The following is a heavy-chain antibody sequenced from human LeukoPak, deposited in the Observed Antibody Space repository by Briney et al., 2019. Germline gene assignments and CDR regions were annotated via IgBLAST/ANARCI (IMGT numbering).Heavy chain of an antibody. CDR3: ARDQLYNN. CDR1: GGTFSSYA. D-gene: IGHD1-1*01. V-gene: IGHV1-69*05. CDR2: IIPIFGTA. Sequence: SVKVSCKASGGTFSSYAISWVRQAPGQGLEWMGGIIPIFGTANYAQKFQGRVTMTRDTSISTAYMELSRLRSDDTAVYYCARDQLYNNWGQGTLVTVSS. J-gene: IGHJ4*02.